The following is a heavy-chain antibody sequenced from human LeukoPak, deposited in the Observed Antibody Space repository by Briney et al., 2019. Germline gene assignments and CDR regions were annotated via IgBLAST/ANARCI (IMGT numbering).Heavy chain of an antibody. D-gene: IGHD3-10*01. J-gene: IGHJ6*03. CDR3: AGRYYYGSGSYSLHMDV. V-gene: IGHV4-59*12. CDR2: IYYSGST. Sequence: SETLSLTCAVSGGSISSYYWSWIRQPPGKGLEWIGYIYYSGSTNYNPSLKSRVTISVDTSKNQFSLNLSSVTAADTAVYYCAGRYYYGSGSYSLHMDVWGKGTTVTISS. CDR1: GGSISSYY.